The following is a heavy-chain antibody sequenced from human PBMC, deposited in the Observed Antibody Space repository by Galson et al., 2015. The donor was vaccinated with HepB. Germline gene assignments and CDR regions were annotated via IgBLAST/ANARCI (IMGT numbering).Heavy chain of an antibody. Sequence: SLRLSCAASGFTFSSYSMNWVRQAPGKGLEWVSSISSSSSYIYYADSVKGRFTISRDNAKNSLYLQMNSLRAEDTAVYYCARERGGESWWNAFDIWGQGTMVTVSS. D-gene: IGHD2-21*01. CDR3: ARERGGESWWNAFDI. J-gene: IGHJ3*02. CDR1: GFTFSSYS. CDR2: ISSSSSYI. V-gene: IGHV3-21*01.